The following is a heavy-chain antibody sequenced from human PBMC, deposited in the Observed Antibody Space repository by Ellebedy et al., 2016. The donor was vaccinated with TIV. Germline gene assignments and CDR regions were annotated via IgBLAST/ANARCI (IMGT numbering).Heavy chain of an antibody. D-gene: IGHD2-15*01. CDR1: GYTFISYS. V-gene: IGHV1-3*01. Sequence: ASVKVSCKASGYTFISYSIHWVRQAPGQRLEWMGWINAGNGNTKYSEKFQDRVTITRDTSASTAYMELSSLRFEDTAVYYCARDLCSGGSCYGRVGWFDPWGQGTLVTVSS. CDR3: ARDLCSGGSCYGRVGWFDP. J-gene: IGHJ5*02. CDR2: INAGNGNT.